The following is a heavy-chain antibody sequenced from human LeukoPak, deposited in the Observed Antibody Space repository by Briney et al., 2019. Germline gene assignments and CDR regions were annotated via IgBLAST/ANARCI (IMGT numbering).Heavy chain of an antibody. D-gene: IGHD3-22*01. Sequence: TGGSLRLSCAASGFTFSAYSMNWLRQAPGKGLEWISYISGSGRSIFSADSVRGRFTISRDNANNSLFLQMNSLRAEDTAVYYCARGRYYDTSAYNYFDPWGQGTLVTVSS. CDR2: ISGSGRSI. CDR3: ARGRYYDTSAYNYFDP. CDR1: GFTFSAYS. V-gene: IGHV3-48*01. J-gene: IGHJ5*02.